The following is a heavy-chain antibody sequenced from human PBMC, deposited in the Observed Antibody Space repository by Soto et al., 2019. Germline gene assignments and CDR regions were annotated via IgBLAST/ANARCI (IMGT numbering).Heavy chain of an antibody. D-gene: IGHD4-17*01. J-gene: IGHJ4*02. CDR3: ARDRRYGDYFYYFDF. V-gene: IGHV3-53*01. CDR2: IYSGVGT. Sequence: EVQLVESGGGLVQPGGSLRLSCAASGFTVSSNYMSWVRQAPGKGLEWVSVIYSGVGTYYAESVKGRFTISRDSSNNTLYLQMNSLRADDTAIYYCARDRRYGDYFYYFDFWGRGTLVTVSS. CDR1: GFTVSSNY.